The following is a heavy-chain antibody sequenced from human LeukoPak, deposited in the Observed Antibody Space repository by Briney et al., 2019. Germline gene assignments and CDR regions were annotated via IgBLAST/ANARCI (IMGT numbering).Heavy chain of an antibody. Sequence: ASVKVSCKASGYTFTSYGISWVRQAPGQGLEWMGWISAYNGNTNYAQKLQGRVTMTTDPSTSTAYMELRSVRSDDTAMYYCARVVTRTYYMDVWGKGTTVTVSS. CDR1: GYTFTSYG. CDR2: ISAYNGNT. CDR3: ARVVTRTYYMDV. D-gene: IGHD2-2*01. V-gene: IGHV1-18*01. J-gene: IGHJ6*03.